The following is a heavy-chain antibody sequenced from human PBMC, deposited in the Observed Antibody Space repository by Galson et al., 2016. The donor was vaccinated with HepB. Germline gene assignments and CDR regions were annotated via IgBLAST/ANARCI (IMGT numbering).Heavy chain of an antibody. J-gene: IGHJ1*01. D-gene: IGHD3-22*01. CDR3: ASHYYDSSGYYEFFQH. V-gene: IGHV3-74*01. Sequence: SLRLSCAASGFSFRSYWMHWVRQPPGKGLVWVARINGEGSSTSNADSVKGRFSISRDNAKNSLYLQMNSLRAEDTAVFYCASHYYDSSGYYEFFQHWGQGTLVTVSS. CDR2: INGEGSST. CDR1: GFSFRSYW.